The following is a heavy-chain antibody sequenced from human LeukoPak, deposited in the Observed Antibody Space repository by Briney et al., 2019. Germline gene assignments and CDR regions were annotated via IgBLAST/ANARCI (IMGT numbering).Heavy chain of an antibody. CDR1: GYTFTGYY. V-gene: IGHV1-2*02. Sequence: ASVKVSCKASGYTFTGYYMHWVRQAPGRALEWMGWINPNSGGTNYAQKFQGRVTMTRDTSISTAYMELSRLRSDDTAVYYCASSRAKQWLVRGQFDYWGQGTLVTVSS. CDR3: ASSRAKQWLVRGQFDY. CDR2: INPNSGGT. J-gene: IGHJ4*02. D-gene: IGHD6-19*01.